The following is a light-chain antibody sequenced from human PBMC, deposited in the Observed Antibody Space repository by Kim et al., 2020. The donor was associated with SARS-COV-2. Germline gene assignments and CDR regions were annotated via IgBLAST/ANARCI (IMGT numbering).Light chain of an antibody. CDR1: QSVSSSY. Sequence: PEERAPLSCRARQSVSSSYLAWYQQKPGQAPRLLIYGASSRATGIPDRFSGSGSGTDFTLTISRLEPEDFAVYYCQQYGSSPGYTFGQGTKLEI. J-gene: IGKJ2*01. V-gene: IGKV3-20*01. CDR2: GAS. CDR3: QQYGSSPGYT.